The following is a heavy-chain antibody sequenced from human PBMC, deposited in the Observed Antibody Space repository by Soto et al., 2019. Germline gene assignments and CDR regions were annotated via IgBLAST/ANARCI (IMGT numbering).Heavy chain of an antibody. CDR1: GFTFSNYA. CDR2: ISDSGVNT. CDR3: AKRRSGNSNWFDP. Sequence: GSLILSCAGSGFTFSNYAITWVHQAPGRGLEWVSAISDSGVNTFYAASVKGRFTISRDNSKNTLYLQMDSMRAEDTAVYSCAKRRSGNSNWFDPWGQGTQVTVSS. D-gene: IGHD3-3*01. V-gene: IGHV3-23*01. J-gene: IGHJ5*02.